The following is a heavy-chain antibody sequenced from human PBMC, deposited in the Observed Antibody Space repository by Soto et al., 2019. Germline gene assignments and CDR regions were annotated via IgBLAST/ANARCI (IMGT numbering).Heavy chain of an antibody. D-gene: IGHD3-22*01. J-gene: IGHJ5*02. CDR2: IYYSGST. CDR3: ARDPRGYYDSSGYYDSP. CDR1: GGSISSGGYY. Sequence: SETLSLTCTVSGGSISSGGYYWSWIRQHPGKGLEWIGYIYYSGSTYYNPSLKSRVTISVDTSKNQFSLKLSSVTAADTAVYYCARDPRGYYDSSGYYDSPWGQGTLVTVSS. V-gene: IGHV4-31*03.